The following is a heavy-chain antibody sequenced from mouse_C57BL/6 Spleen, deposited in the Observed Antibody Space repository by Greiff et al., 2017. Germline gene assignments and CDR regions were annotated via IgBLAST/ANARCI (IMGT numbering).Heavy chain of an antibody. Sequence: QVQLQQSGPELVKPGASVKISCKASGYAFSSSWMNWVKQRPGKGLEWIGRIYPGDGDTNYNGKFKGKATLTADKSSSPAYMQLSSLTSEDSAVYFCASYGYDEDWYFDVWGTGTTVTVSS. J-gene: IGHJ1*03. CDR2: IYPGDGDT. CDR1: GYAFSSSW. V-gene: IGHV1-82*01. D-gene: IGHD2-2*01. CDR3: ASYGYDEDWYFDV.